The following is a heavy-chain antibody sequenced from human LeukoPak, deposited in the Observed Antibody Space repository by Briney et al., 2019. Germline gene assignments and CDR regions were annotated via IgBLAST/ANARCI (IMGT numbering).Heavy chain of an antibody. D-gene: IGHD6-13*01. J-gene: IGHJ4*02. CDR3: ARDAEYSSSLTE. CDR2: ISSSSSYI. Sequence: GALRLSCVVSGFTFSSYTMNWVRQAPGKGLEWVSSISSSSSYIYYADSVKGRFTISRDYAKNSLYLQMNSLRAEDTAVYYCARDAEYSSSLTEWGQGTLVTVSS. CDR1: GFTFSSYT. V-gene: IGHV3-21*01.